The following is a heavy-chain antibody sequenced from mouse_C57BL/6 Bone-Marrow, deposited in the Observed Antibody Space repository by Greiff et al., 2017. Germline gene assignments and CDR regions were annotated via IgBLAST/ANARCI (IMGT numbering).Heavy chain of an antibody. J-gene: IGHJ3*01. Sequence: VQLQQSGAELMKPGASVKLSCKATGYTFTGYWIEWVKQRPGHGLEWIGEILTGSGSTNYNEKFKGTATFTADTSANTAYTQLRALATEDSAICYCARITTVHAYWGQGTLVTVSA. CDR2: ILTGSGST. CDR1: GYTFTGYW. V-gene: IGHV1-9*01. D-gene: IGHD1-1*01. CDR3: ARITTVHAY.